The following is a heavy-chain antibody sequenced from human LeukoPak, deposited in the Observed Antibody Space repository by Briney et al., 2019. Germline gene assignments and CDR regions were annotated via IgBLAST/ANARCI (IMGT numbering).Heavy chain of an antibody. D-gene: IGHD7-27*01. CDR3: VSRAGSPWGPFDD. J-gene: IGHJ4*02. CDR1: GFTFSDYA. V-gene: IGHV3-23*01. CDR2: ISRGGVIT. Sequence: PGGSLRLSYAASGFTFSDYAINWVRQAPRKGLEWVSSISRGGVITYYADSVKGRFTISRDNSNNTLYLHMNSLRAEDTAVYYCVSRAGSPWGPFDDWGQGTLVTVSS.